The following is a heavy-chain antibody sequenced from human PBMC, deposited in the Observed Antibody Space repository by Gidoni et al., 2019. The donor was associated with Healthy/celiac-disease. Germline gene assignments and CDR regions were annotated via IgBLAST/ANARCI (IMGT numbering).Heavy chain of an antibody. Sequence: EVQLVESGGGLVQPGGSLRLSCAASGFTVSSTYMSWVRQAPGKGLEWVSVIYSGGSTYYADSVKGRFTISRDNSKNTLYLQMNSLRAEDTAVYYCARVQPRNWDYYYYYGMDVWGQGTTVTVSS. CDR3: ARVQPRNWDYYYYYGMDV. V-gene: IGHV3-66*01. CDR1: GFTVSSTY. D-gene: IGHD7-27*01. J-gene: IGHJ6*02. CDR2: IYSGGST.